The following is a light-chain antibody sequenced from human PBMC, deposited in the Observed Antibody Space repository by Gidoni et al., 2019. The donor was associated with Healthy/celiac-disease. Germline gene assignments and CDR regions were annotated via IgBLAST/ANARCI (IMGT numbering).Light chain of an antibody. V-gene: IGKV1-39*01. CDR3: QQSYSTPLT. CDR2: AAS. CDR1: QSMRSY. Sequence: DIQMTQSSSSLSASVGDRVTITCRASQSMRSYLNWYQQKPEKAPKLLIYAASILQSVVPSRVSGSGSGTEFTLTISSLQPEDFATYYCQQSYSTPLTFGGWTKVEIK. J-gene: IGKJ4*01.